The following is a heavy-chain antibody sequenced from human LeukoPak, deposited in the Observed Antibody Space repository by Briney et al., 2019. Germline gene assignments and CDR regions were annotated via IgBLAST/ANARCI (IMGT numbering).Heavy chain of an antibody. CDR2: IYYGGST. CDR3: ARQSGESDWFDP. J-gene: IGHJ5*02. CDR1: GGSISSGGYY. D-gene: IGHD5-12*01. V-gene: IGHV4-31*03. Sequence: PSETLSLTCTVSGGSISSGGYYWSWIRQYPGKGLEWIGYIYYGGSTYYNPSLKSRVTISVDTSKNQFSLKLSSVTAADTAVYYCARQSGESDWFDPWGQGTLVTVSS.